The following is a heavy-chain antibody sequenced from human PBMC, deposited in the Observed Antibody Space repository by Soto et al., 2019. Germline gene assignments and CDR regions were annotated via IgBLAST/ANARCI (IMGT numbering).Heavy chain of an antibody. CDR3: AKDKPNRAGDSSTYGMDV. CDR2: ISSDGSNK. V-gene: IGHV3-30*18. J-gene: IGHJ6*02. CDR1: GFTVSTYG. Sequence: XGSLGLSFASSGFTVSTYGVHWVRQAPGKGLKWVAVISSDGSNKYYADSVKGRFTISRDNSKNTLYLQMNNLRAEDTAVYYCAKDKPNRAGDSSTYGMDVWGQGTTVTVSS. D-gene: IGHD5-12*01.